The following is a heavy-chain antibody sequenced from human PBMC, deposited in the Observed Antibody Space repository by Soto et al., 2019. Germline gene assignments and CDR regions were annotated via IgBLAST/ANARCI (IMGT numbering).Heavy chain of an antibody. Sequence: QLQLQESGSGLVKPSQTLSLTCAVSGGSISSGGYSWSWIRQPPGKGLEWIGYIYHSGSTYYNPSLERRVTISVDRSKNQLPLKLSSVTSAGTAVYYCARGRGYSYGLDCWCQGTLVTVSS. CDR2: IYHSGST. D-gene: IGHD5-18*01. CDR1: GGSISSGGYS. V-gene: IGHV4-30-2*01. CDR3: ARGRGYSYGLDC. J-gene: IGHJ4*02.